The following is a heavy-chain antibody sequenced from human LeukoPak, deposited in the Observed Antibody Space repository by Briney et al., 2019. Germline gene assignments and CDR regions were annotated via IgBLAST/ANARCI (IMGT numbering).Heavy chain of an antibody. CDR3: AREGHTSGYCGTFDV. Sequence: GGSLRLSCAASRCTFNTSIIHWVRQAPGKGLEWVAAMSFDGFSKYYADSVKGRFTISRDDSKNTVNLQLNSLRTEDTTVYYCAREGHTSGYCGTFDVWGQGTTVAVAS. CDR1: RCTFNTSI. J-gene: IGHJ3*01. D-gene: IGHD3-22*01. CDR2: MSFDGFSK. V-gene: IGHV3-30*03.